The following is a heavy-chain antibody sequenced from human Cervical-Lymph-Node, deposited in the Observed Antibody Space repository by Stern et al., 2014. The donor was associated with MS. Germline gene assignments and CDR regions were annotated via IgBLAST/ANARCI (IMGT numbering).Heavy chain of an antibody. CDR3: ARHSIKGYNCFDT. J-gene: IGHJ5*02. CDR2: ISAYNVNT. CDR1: GFALTSAG. V-gene: IGHV1-18*01. Sequence: VQLVDSGAELKRPGASVKVSFKASGFALTSAGISWVRQAPGQGLEWMGWISAYNVNTNYAQRFQDRVNMTTDTSTSTAYMELRSLRSDDTAVYYCARHSIKGYNCFDTWGQGTLVTVSS. D-gene: IGHD1-14*01.